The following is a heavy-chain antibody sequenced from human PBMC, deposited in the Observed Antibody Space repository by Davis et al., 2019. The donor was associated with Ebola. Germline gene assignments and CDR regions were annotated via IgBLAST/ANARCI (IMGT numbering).Heavy chain of an antibody. CDR2: ISSSSSYI. Sequence: GESLKISCAASGFTFSNHAMNWVRQAPGKGLEWVSSISSSSSYIYYADSVKGRFTISRDNAKNSLYLQMDTLRVEDTAVYYCARDLLEPEYYYYGMDVWGKGTTVIVSS. CDR1: GFTFSNHA. D-gene: IGHD3-3*01. CDR3: ARDLLEPEYYYYGMDV. J-gene: IGHJ6*04. V-gene: IGHV3-21*01.